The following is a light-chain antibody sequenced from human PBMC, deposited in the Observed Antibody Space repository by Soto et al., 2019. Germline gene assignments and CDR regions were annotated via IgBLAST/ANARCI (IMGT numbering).Light chain of an antibody. CDR3: QQYINRWT. CDR2: KAS. CDR1: QSIRTW. Sequence: DIQMTQSPSTLSASVGDRVTITCRASQSIRTWLAWYQQKPGKAPKLLIYKASSLESGVPSRFSGSGSGTEFTLTISSLQPDDSATYYCQQYINRWTFGQGTKVDIK. V-gene: IGKV1-5*03. J-gene: IGKJ1*01.